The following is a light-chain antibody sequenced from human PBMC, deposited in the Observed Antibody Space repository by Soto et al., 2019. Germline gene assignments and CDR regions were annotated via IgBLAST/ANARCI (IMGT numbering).Light chain of an antibody. CDR2: KVS. CDR3: MQGTHWPRT. Sequence: DAVMTQSPLSLPVTLGQPASISCRSSQSLEYSDGNTYLSWFQQRPGQSPRRLIYKVSKRDSGVPERFSGSGSGTDFTLKISRVEAEDVAVYYCMQGTHWPRTFGQGTKVEVK. V-gene: IGKV2-30*01. CDR1: QSLEYSDGNTY. J-gene: IGKJ1*01.